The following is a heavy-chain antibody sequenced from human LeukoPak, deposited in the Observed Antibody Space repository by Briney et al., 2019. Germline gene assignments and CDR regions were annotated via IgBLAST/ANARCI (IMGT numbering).Heavy chain of an antibody. Sequence: ASVKVSCKASGYTFTSYGISWVRQAPGQGLEWMGGIIPIFGTANYAQKFQGRVTITADESTSTAYMELSSLRSEDTAVYYCARDSTRFYDSSGYYYVNWFDPWGQGTLVTVSS. CDR1: GYTFTSYG. CDR3: ARDSTRFYDSSGYYYVNWFDP. V-gene: IGHV1-69*13. CDR2: IIPIFGTA. J-gene: IGHJ5*02. D-gene: IGHD3-22*01.